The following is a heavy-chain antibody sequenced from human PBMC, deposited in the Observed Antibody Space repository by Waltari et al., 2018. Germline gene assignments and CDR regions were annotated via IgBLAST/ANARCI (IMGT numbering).Heavy chain of an antibody. CDR3: ARGSIVGATGYFDY. CDR2: NNPSGGST. J-gene: IGHJ4*02. D-gene: IGHD1-26*01. V-gene: IGHV1-46*01. CDR1: GYTFTSYY. Sequence: QVQLVQSGAEVKKPGASVKVSCKASGYTFTSYYMHWVRQAPGQGLEWMGINNPSGGSTSYEKKFQGRVTMTREKSTNTVYMELSSLRSEDTAVYYCARGSIVGATGYFDYWGQGTLVTVSS.